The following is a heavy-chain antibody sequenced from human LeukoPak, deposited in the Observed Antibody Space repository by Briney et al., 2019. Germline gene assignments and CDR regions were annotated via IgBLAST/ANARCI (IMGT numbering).Heavy chain of an antibody. J-gene: IGHJ5*02. Sequence: ASVKVSCKVSGYTLTELSMHWVRQAPGKGLEWMGGFDPEDGETIYAQKFQGRVTMTRDTSISTAYMELSRLRSDDTAVYYCARGAGMEGSMITFGGVIVMANWFDPWGQGTLVTVSS. D-gene: IGHD3-16*02. CDR3: ARGAGMEGSMITFGGVIVMANWFDP. CDR1: GYTLTELS. CDR2: FDPEDGET. V-gene: IGHV1-24*01.